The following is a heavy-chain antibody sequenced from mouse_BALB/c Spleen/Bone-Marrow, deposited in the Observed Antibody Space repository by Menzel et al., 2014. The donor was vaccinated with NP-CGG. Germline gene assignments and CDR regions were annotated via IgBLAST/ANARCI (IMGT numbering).Heavy chain of an antibody. V-gene: IGHV2-9*02. CDR2: IWAGGST. CDR3: ARDNYRGAWFAY. CDR1: GFSLTSYG. D-gene: IGHD2-14*01. Sequence: VQLQQSGPGLVAPSQSLSITCTVSGFSLTSYGVHWVRQPPGKGLEWLGVIWAGGSTSYNSALMSRLSISKDNSKSQVFLKMNSLQTDDTAMYYCARDNYRGAWFAYWGQGTLVTVSA. J-gene: IGHJ3*01.